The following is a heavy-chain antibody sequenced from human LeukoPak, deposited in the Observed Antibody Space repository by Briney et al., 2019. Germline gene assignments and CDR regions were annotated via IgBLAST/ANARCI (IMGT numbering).Heavy chain of an antibody. Sequence: PGGSLRLSCAASGFRFSNYGMHWVRQAPGKGLEWVAVIRYDGDEKYYADSVKGRFTISRDNSKNTLYLQMNSLRAEDTAVYYCARDYFDYSGYYRDWYFDLWGRGTLVTVSS. CDR1: GFRFSNYG. CDR2: IRYDGDEK. CDR3: ARDYFDYSGYYRDWYFDL. D-gene: IGHD3-22*01. J-gene: IGHJ2*01. V-gene: IGHV3-33*01.